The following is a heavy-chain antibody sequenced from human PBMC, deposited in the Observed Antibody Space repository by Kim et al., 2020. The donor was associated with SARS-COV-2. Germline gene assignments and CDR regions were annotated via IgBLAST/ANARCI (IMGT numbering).Heavy chain of an antibody. CDR3: ARGGDIVATKTPFDY. Sequence: ASVKVSCKASGYTFTSYAMHWVRQAPGQRLEWMGWINAGNGNTKYSQKFQGRVTITRDTSASTAYMELSSLRSEDTAVYYCARGGDIVATKTPFDYWGQGTLVTVSS. D-gene: IGHD5-12*01. CDR1: GYTFTSYA. J-gene: IGHJ4*02. V-gene: IGHV1-3*01. CDR2: INAGNGNT.